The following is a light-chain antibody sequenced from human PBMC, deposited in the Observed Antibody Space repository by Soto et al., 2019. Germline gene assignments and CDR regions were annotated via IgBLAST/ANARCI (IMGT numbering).Light chain of an antibody. J-gene: IGLJ1*01. CDR2: GNT. CDR3: QSYDRSLRGYV. Sequence: QSVLTQPPWVSVAPGQRVTISCTGTSSNIGAGYDVHWYQHLPGTAPKLLIYGNTIRPSGVPDRFSGSKSGTSASLAITGLQAEDEADYYCQSYDRSLRGYVFGTGTKVTVL. CDR1: SSNIGAGYD. V-gene: IGLV1-40*01.